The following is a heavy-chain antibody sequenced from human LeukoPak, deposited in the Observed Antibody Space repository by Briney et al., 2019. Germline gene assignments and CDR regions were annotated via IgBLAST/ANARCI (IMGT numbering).Heavy chain of an antibody. CDR1: GFTFSNYA. V-gene: IGHV3-23*01. CDR3: ARPHLPGRHAFDI. J-gene: IGHJ3*02. Sequence: GGSLRLACTASGFTFSNYAMNWVRQAPGKGLEWVSVMSGDGRTIYYADSVKGRFTISRDNSKDILYLQMNSLRAEDTAAYYCARPHLPGRHAFDIWGQGTMVTVSS. CDR2: MSGDGRTI.